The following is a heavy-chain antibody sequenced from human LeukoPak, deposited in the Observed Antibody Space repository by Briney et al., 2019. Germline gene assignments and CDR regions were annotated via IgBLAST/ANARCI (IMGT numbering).Heavy chain of an antibody. Sequence: GGTLRLSCAASGFTFSSYGMSWIRQPPGKGLEWVSYISSSGSTIYYADSVKGRFTISRDNAKNSLYLQMNSLRAEDTAVYYCARDHRTSGYPPPDAFDTWGQGTMVTVSS. CDR2: ISSSGSTI. D-gene: IGHD3-22*01. CDR3: ARDHRTSGYPPPDAFDT. CDR1: GFTFSSYG. V-gene: IGHV3-11*01. J-gene: IGHJ3*02.